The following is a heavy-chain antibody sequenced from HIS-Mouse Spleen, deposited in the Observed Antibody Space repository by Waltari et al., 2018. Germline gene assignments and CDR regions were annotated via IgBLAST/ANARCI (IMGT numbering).Heavy chain of an antibody. CDR2: IYYRGST. CDR1: GGSISSSGYN. J-gene: IGHJ2*01. Sequence: QLQLQESGPGLVKPSETRSLTCTVPGGSISSSGYNGGWIRRPPGKGRGWIGSIYYRGSTYHNPSLKSRVTISVDTSKNQFSLKLSSVTAADTAVYYCAREIPYSSSWYDWYFDLWGRGTLVTVSS. D-gene: IGHD6-13*01. CDR3: AREIPYSSSWYDWYFDL. V-gene: IGHV4-39*07.